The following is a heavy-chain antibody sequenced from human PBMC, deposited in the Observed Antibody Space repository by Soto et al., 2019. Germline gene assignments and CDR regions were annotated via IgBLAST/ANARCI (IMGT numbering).Heavy chain of an antibody. Sequence: PGGSLRLSCAASGFTFSSYAMSWVRQAPGKGLEWVSAISGSGGSTYYADSVKGRFTISRDNSKNTLYLQMNSLRAEDTAVYYCAKDQELRYFDWLFPALDYWGQGTLVTVSS. V-gene: IGHV3-23*01. CDR3: AKDQELRYFDWLFPALDY. D-gene: IGHD3-9*01. J-gene: IGHJ4*02. CDR1: GFTFSSYA. CDR2: ISGSGGST.